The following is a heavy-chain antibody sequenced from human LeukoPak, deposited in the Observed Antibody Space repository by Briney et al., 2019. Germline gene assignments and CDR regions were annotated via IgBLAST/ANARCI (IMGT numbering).Heavy chain of an antibody. D-gene: IGHD3-22*01. CDR2: IYSGGST. CDR3: ASYDSSGYYVDY. J-gene: IGHJ4*02. CDR1: GFPGRSKL. V-gene: IGHV3-53*01. Sequence: GSPRLPFAALGFPGRSKLLRRGRQGSRKGLEWVSVIYSGGSTYYADSVKGRFTISRDNSKNTLYLQMNSLRAEDTAVYYCASYDSSGYYVDYWGQGTLVTVSS.